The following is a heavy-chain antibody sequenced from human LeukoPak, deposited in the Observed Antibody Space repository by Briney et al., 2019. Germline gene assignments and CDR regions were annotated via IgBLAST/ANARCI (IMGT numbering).Heavy chain of an antibody. Sequence: VSVNVSCKLSGYTLTELSMHWVRQAPGNRLEGTGGFDPEEGETIYAQKFQGRVTMTEDTSTDTAYMELSSLRSEDTAVYYCATGHYGSGSYANWFDPWGQGTLVTVSS. J-gene: IGHJ5*02. CDR1: GYTLTELS. CDR3: ATGHYGSGSYANWFDP. V-gene: IGHV1-24*01. CDR2: FDPEEGET. D-gene: IGHD3-10*01.